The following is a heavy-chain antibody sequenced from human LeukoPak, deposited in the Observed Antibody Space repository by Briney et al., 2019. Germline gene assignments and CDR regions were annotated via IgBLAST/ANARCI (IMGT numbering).Heavy chain of an antibody. J-gene: IGHJ6*03. V-gene: IGHV3-30*04. Sequence: QTGGSLRLSCAASGFTFSSYAMHWVRQAPGKGLEWVAVISYDGSNKYYADSVKGRFTISRDNSKNTLYLQMNSLRAEDTAVYYCARGFREGYYYYYMDVWGKGTTVTVSS. CDR1: GFTFSSYA. CDR3: ARGFREGYYYYYMDV. CDR2: ISYDGSNK.